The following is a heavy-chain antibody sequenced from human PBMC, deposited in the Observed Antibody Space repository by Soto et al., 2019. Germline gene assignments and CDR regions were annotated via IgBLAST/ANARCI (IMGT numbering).Heavy chain of an antibody. CDR2: ISGSGGST. V-gene: IGHV3-23*01. J-gene: IGHJ4*02. Sequence: GGSMRLCYAASGFTCISHAVSCVRQAPGKGLEWVSAISGSGGSTYYADSVKGRFTISRDNSKNTLYLQMNSLRAEDTAVYYCAKTLYYYDSSGYQWGQGTLVTVSS. CDR1: GFTCISHA. CDR3: AKTLYYYDSSGYQ. D-gene: IGHD3-22*01.